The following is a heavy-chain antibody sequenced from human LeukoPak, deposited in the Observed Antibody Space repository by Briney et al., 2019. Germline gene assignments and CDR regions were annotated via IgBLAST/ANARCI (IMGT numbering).Heavy chain of an antibody. CDR1: GFTFSSYG. Sequence: PGGSLRLSCAASGFTFSSYGMHWVRQAPGKGLEWVAVISYDGSNKYYADSVKGRFTISRDNSKNTLYLQMNSLRAEDTAVYYCAKDGKFSSWPIDYWGQGTLVTVSS. CDR3: AKDGKFSSWPIDY. J-gene: IGHJ4*02. CDR2: ISYDGSNK. V-gene: IGHV3-30*18. D-gene: IGHD6-13*01.